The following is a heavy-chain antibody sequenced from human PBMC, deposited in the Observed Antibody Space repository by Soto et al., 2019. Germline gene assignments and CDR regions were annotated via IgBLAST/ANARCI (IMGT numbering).Heavy chain of an antibody. CDR1: GGSISSGGYY. CDR3: ARDGSSPLSNGMDV. CDR2: IYYSGSP. J-gene: IGHJ6*02. V-gene: IGHV4-31*03. D-gene: IGHD6-13*01. Sequence: QVQLQESGPGLVKPSQTLSLTCTVSGGSISSGGYYWSWIRQHPGKGLEWIGYIYYSGSPYYNPSLKSRVTISVDTSKNQFSLKLSSVTAADTAVYYCARDGSSPLSNGMDVWGQGTTVTVSS.